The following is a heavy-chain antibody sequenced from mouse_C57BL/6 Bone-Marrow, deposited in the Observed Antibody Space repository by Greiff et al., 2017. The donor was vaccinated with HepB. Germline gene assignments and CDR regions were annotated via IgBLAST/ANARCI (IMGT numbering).Heavy chain of an antibody. D-gene: IGHD1-1*01. CDR3: ARHGLLPYYFDY. V-gene: IGHV5-6*01. Sequence: EVKLQESGGDLVKPGGSLKLSCAASGFTFSSYGMSWVRQTPDKRLEWVATISSGGSYTYYPDSVKGRFTITRDNAKNTLYLQMSSLKSEDTAMYYCARHGLLPYYFDYWGQGTTLTVSS. J-gene: IGHJ2*01. CDR1: GFTFSSYG. CDR2: ISSGGSYT.